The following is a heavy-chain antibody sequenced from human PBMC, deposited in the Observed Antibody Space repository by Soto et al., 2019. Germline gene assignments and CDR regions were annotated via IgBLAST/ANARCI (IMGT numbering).Heavy chain of an antibody. CDR2: IYSGGTT. CDR3: DSAVAGTFH. Sequence: EVQLVESGGGLVQPGGSLRLSCAASGFTVSSNYMSWVRQAPGKGLEWVSVIYSGGTTYYADSVKGRFTISRDNSKNTRYLQMSSLRAEDTALYYCDSAVAGTFHWGQGTLVTVSS. D-gene: IGHD6-19*01. V-gene: IGHV3-66*01. CDR1: GFTVSSNY. J-gene: IGHJ4*02.